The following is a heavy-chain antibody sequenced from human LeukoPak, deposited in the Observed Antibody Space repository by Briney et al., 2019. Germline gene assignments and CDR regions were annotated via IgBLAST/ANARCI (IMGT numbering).Heavy chain of an antibody. D-gene: IGHD3-22*01. Sequence: ASVKVSCKASGYTFTGYYVHWVRQAPGQGLEWMGWINPNSGGTNYAQKFQGRVTMTRDTSISTAYMELSRLRSDDTAVYYCARDLKGGYYYGNWFDPWGQGTLVTVSS. V-gene: IGHV1-2*02. CDR1: GYTFTGYY. CDR3: ARDLKGGYYYGNWFDP. CDR2: INPNSGGT. J-gene: IGHJ5*02.